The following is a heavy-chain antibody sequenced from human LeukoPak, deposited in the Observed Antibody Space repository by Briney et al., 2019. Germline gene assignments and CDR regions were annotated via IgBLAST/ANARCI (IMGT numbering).Heavy chain of an antibody. CDR3: ARGEYYFDY. J-gene: IGHJ4*02. Sequence: SETLSLTCTVSGGSISSGSYYWSWIRQPAGKGLEWIGRIYTSGSTNYNPSLKSRVTISVDTSKNQFSLKLSSVTAADTAVYYCARGEYYFDYWGQGTLVTVSS. V-gene: IGHV4-61*02. CDR2: IYTSGST. CDR1: GGSISSGSYY.